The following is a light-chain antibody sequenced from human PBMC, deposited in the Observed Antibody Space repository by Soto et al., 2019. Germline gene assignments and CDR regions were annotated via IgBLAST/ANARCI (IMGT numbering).Light chain of an antibody. CDR1: SSDVGGYDY. J-gene: IGLJ2*01. CDR3: SSFSGSSSLVV. V-gene: IGLV2-14*03. CDR2: DVN. Sequence: QSALTQTASMSGSPGQSSTISCTGTSSDVGGYDYVSWYQQFPGKAPKLIIYDVNNRPSGVANRLSGSKSGNTASLTISGLQSEDEADYYCSSFSGSSSLVVFGGRTKLTVL.